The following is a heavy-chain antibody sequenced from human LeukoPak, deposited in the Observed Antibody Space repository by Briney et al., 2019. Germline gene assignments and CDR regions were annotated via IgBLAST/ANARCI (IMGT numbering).Heavy chain of an antibody. CDR3: ARDGNYFDTTPNWFDT. J-gene: IGHJ5*02. CDR1: GFTFSSYG. D-gene: IGHD3-22*01. Sequence: PGRSLRLSCAASGFTFSSYGMHWVRQTPGKGLEWVAFLWFDGSHQYYADSVRGRFIISRDNSNNTLYLQMNSLRADDTAVYYCARDGNYFDTTPNWFDTWGQGTLVTVSS. V-gene: IGHV3-33*01. CDR2: LWFDGSHQ.